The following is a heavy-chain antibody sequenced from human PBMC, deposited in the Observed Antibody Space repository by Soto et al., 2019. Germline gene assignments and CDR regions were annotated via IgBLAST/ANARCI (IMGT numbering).Heavy chain of an antibody. CDR1: GGTFSSYA. Sequence: ASVKVSCKASGGTFSSYAISWVRQAPGQGLEWMGGIIPIFGTANYAQKFQGRVTITADRSTSTAYMELSSLRSEDTAVYYCARNRREMYYYDSSGYYHDAFDIWGQGTMVTVSS. D-gene: IGHD3-22*01. CDR3: ARNRREMYYYDSSGYYHDAFDI. CDR2: IIPIFGTA. J-gene: IGHJ3*02. V-gene: IGHV1-69*06.